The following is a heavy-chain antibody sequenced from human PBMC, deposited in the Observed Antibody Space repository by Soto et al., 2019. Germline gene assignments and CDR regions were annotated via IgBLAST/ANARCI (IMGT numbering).Heavy chain of an antibody. CDR1: GFTFSNFA. J-gene: IGHJ6*02. Sequence: GGSLRLSCAASGFTFSNFAMNWVRQAPGKGLEWVSGIIGSGDTTYYADSVKGRFTISRDKSKTTLYLQMNSLRAEDTATYYWAKHGGYSFGPGDYYGMDVWGQGTTVTVSS. D-gene: IGHD5-18*01. V-gene: IGHV3-23*01. CDR3: AKHGGYSFGPGDYYGMDV. CDR2: IIGSGDTT.